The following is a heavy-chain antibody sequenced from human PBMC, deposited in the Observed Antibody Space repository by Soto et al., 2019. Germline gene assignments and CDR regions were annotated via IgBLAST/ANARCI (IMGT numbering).Heavy chain of an antibody. J-gene: IGHJ3*02. Sequence: QVQLVQSGAEVKQSGASVKVSCKSSGYTFTHYAMHWVRQAPGQGLEWLGWINTDNGNTAFSQKFQGRVSITMDTSASTAYVDLSSLISEDTAVYYCARQGDSRILRDTFDIWSQGTLVTVAS. D-gene: IGHD2-8*01. V-gene: IGHV1-3*04. CDR3: ARQGDSRILRDTFDI. CDR2: INTDNGNT. CDR1: GYTFTHYA.